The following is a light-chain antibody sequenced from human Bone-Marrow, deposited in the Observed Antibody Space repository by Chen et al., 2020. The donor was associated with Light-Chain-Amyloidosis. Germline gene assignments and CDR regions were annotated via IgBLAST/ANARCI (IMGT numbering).Light chain of an antibody. J-gene: IGLJ2*01. CDR2: RDT. Sequence: SYEQTQPPSVSVSPGQTARITCSGDDLPTKYAYWYQQQPGQAPVLVIHRDTERPSGISERFSGSSSGTTATLTISGVQAEDEADYHCQSADSSGTYEVIFGGGTKLTVL. V-gene: IGLV3-25*03. CDR3: QSADSSGTYEVI. CDR1: DLPTKY.